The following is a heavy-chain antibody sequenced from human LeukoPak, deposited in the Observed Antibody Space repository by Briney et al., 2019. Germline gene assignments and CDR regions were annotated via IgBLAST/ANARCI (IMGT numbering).Heavy chain of an antibody. D-gene: IGHD6-13*01. CDR1: GFIFSNHW. Sequence: GGSLRLPCAASGFIFSNHWMGWVRQAPGKGLEWVANIKRDGSEKYYVDSVKGRFTISRDNAKNSLYLQMNSLRAEDTAVYYCARPPNIAAAGQDWGQGTLVTVSS. V-gene: IGHV3-7*01. CDR3: ARPPNIAAAGQD. J-gene: IGHJ4*02. CDR2: IKRDGSEK.